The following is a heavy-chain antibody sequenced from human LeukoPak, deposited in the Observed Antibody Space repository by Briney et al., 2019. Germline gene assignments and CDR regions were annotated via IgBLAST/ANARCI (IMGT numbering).Heavy chain of an antibody. D-gene: IGHD6-13*01. V-gene: IGHV3-72*01. CDR3: LRVVTTSSGWYHFDN. J-gene: IGHJ4*02. CDR2: SQTTKPNSCTT. CDR1: GFAITDHH. Sequence: HPGGSLRLSCAASGFAITDHHMDWVRQAPGKGMEWVGRSQTTKPNSCTTEYAASVKGRFTISRDDSKNSLYLQLNSLKTEDTAVYYCLRVVTTSSGWYHFDNWGQGTLVTVSS.